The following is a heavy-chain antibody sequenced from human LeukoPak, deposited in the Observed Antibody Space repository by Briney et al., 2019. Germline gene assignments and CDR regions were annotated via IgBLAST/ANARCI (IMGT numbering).Heavy chain of an antibody. CDR1: GDSVSSNSAA. CDR2: TYYRSKWYN. D-gene: IGHD3-9*01. V-gene: IGHV6-1*01. J-gene: IGHJ5*02. Sequence: SQTLSLTCAISGDSVSSNSAAWNWIRQSPSRGLEWLGRTYYRSKWYNDYAVSVKSRITINPDTSKSQFSLQLNSVTPEDTAVYYCARLTYDILTGWVWFDPWGQGTLVTVSS. CDR3: ARLTYDILTGWVWFDP.